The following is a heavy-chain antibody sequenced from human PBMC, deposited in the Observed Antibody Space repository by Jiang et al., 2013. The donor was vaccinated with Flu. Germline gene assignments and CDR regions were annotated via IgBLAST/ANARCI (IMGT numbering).Heavy chain of an antibody. CDR1: GGSVTSGGYF. CDR2: IFYSGTT. J-gene: IGHJ6*01. V-gene: IGHV4-61*08. Sequence: GPGLVKASETLSLTCTVFGGSVTSGGYFWSWTRQPPGKALEWIGCIFYSGTTNDNPSLESRLTMSIDTSKNQLSLKLKAVTAADTAIYYCARFSHYY. CDR3: ARFSHYY.